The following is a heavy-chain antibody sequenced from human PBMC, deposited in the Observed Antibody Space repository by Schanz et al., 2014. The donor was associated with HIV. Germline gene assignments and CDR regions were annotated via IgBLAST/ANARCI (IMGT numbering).Heavy chain of an antibody. CDR1: GYTFTSQY. V-gene: IGHV1-46*01. D-gene: IGHD2-2*01. Sequence: QVHLVQSETAVQRPGASVKVSCKASGYTFTSQYMHWVRQAPGQGLEWMGLINPYDGSTSNAQKFQGRVTMTRDTSTSTVYMQLSSLTSDDTAVYYCARMSPSSTSYGDAFDVWGQGTMITVSS. CDR3: ARMSPSSTSYGDAFDV. J-gene: IGHJ3*01. CDR2: INPYDGST.